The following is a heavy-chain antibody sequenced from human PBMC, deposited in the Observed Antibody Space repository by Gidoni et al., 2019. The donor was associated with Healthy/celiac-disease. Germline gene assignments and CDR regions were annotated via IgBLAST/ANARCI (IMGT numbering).Heavy chain of an antibody. V-gene: IGHV3-30*18. CDR1: GFSFSSYG. Sequence: QVQLVESGGGVVQPGRSLRLSCAASGFSFSSYGMHWVRQAPGKGLEWVAVISYDGSNKYYADSVKGRFTISRDNSKNTLYLQMNSLRAEDTAVYYCAKDQTTVVTHFDYWGQGTLVTVSS. D-gene: IGHD4-17*01. CDR3: AKDQTTVVTHFDY. J-gene: IGHJ4*02. CDR2: ISYDGSNK.